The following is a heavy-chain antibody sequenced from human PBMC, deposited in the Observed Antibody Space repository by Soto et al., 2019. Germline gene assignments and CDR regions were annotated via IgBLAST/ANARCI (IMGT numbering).Heavy chain of an antibody. CDR1: GVNFSSYA. J-gene: IGHJ5*02. D-gene: IGHD3-22*01. Sequence: PGGSLRLSCAASGVNFSSYAMNWVRQAPGKGLGWVSTISDTGGGTFYAGSVKGRFTISRDNSKNTLYLQMHSLRADDSAIYFCAVGRHKTSGSNTWFDPWGRGTLVTVSS. CDR2: ISDTGGGT. CDR3: AVGRHKTSGSNTWFDP. V-gene: IGHV3-23*01.